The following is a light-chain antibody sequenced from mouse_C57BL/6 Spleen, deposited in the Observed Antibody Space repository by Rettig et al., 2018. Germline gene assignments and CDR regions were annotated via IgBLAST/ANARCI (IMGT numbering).Light chain of an antibody. Sequence: DIQMTQSPASLSVSVGETVTITCRASENIYSNLAWYQQKQGKSPQLLVYAATNLADGVPSRFSGSGSGTQYSLKINSLQSEDFGSYYCQHFWGTPFTFGSGT. CDR1: ENIYSN. CDR2: AAT. CDR3: QHFWGTPFT. J-gene: IGKJ4*01. V-gene: IGKV12-46*01.